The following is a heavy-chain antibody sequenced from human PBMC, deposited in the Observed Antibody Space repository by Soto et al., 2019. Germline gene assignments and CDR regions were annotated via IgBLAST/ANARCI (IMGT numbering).Heavy chain of an antibody. CDR3: ARESGGATATLDYYYFYMDV. CDR1: GDSFNDYY. J-gene: IGHJ6*03. V-gene: IGHV1-2*04. Sequence: QVQLVQSVAEVRKPGASVTVSCRSSGDSFNDYYIHWVRQAPGQGFEWMGWINPNGGVTKYAQKFQGWVSMTRDTSIRTVYMQLSRLRSDDTAVYYCARESGGATATLDYYYFYMDVWGTGTTVTVSS. CDR2: INPNGGVT. D-gene: IGHD5-12*01.